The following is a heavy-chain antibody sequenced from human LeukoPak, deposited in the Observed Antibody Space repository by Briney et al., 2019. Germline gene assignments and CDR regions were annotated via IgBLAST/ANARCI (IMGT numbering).Heavy chain of an antibody. D-gene: IGHD3-3*01. CDR2: IYTNGRT. J-gene: IGHJ4*02. CDR1: GGSISSYY. CDR3: ARSSGYYNAFDH. V-gene: IGHV4-4*07. Sequence: PPETLSLTCTVSGGSISSYYWSWIRQPAGKGLEWIGHIYTNGRTNYNPSLKSRVTMSVDTSKNQFSLKLSSVTAADTAVYYCARSSGYYNAFDHWGQGTLVTVSS.